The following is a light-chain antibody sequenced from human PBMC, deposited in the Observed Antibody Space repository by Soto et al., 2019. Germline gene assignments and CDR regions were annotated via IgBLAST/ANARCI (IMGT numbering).Light chain of an antibody. J-gene: IGKJ1*01. V-gene: IGKV1-39*01. CDR3: QQTYSYLWT. CDR2: AAS. Sequence: DIQLTQSPSSLSASVGDTVTITCRASQTVSRYLNWYQQKSGTAPKLLIYAASTLHTGVPSRFSGRGSGTDFTLTINNLQREDFADYFCQQTYSYLWTFGQGTKVDIK. CDR1: QTVSRY.